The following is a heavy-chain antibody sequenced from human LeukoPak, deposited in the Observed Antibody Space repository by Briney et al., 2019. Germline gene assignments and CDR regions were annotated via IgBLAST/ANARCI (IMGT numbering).Heavy chain of an antibody. V-gene: IGHV3-21*01. D-gene: IGHD2-2*01. J-gene: IGHJ4*02. CDR1: EFTFSSYT. Sequence: GGSLRLSCAASEFTFSSYTMNWVRQAPGKGLEWVSPISSSSSYIYYADSVKGRFTLSRDNAKNSLYLQMNSLRAEDTALYYCARGSAALDYWGQGTLVTVSS. CDR3: ARGSAALDY. CDR2: ISSSSSYI.